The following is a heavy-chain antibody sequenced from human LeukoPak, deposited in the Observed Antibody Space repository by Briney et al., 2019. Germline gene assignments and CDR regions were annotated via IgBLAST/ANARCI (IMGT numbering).Heavy chain of an antibody. J-gene: IGHJ5*02. CDR3: ARGYCSSSSCPNWFDP. CDR2: IYTSGST. D-gene: IGHD2-2*01. Sequence: PSETLSLTCTVSGGSISSGGYYWSWIRQPAGKRLEWIGRIYTSGSTNYNPSLKSRVTISIDTSKNQFSLKLTSVTAADTAVYYCARGYCSSSSCPNWFDPWGQGTLVTVSS. CDR1: GGSISSGGYY. V-gene: IGHV4-61*02.